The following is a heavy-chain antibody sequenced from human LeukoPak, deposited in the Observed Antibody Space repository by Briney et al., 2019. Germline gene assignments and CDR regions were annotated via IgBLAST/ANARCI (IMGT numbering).Heavy chain of an antibody. CDR1: GGSISSYY. J-gene: IGHJ6*02. Sequence: PSETLSLTCAVSGGSISSYYWSWIRQPAGKGLEWIGRIYTSGNANYNPSLKSRVTMSVDTSKNQLSLKVTSVTAADTAVYYCASTSAGNSGMDVWGQGTTVTASS. CDR2: IYTSGNA. CDR3: ASTSAGNSGMDV. V-gene: IGHV4-4*07. D-gene: IGHD2-2*01.